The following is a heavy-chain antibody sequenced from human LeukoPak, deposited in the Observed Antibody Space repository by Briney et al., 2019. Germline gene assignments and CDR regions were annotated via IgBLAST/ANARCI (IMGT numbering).Heavy chain of an antibody. D-gene: IGHD5-18*01. CDR1: GYTFTSYY. CDR2: MNPNSGNT. J-gene: IGHJ3*02. CDR3: AIVRRYSYSAFDI. V-gene: IGHV1-8*03. Sequence: GASVKVSCKASGYTFTSYYMHWVRQAPGQGLEWMGWMNPNSGNTGYAQKFQGRVTITRNTSISTAYMELSSLRSEDTAVYYCAIVRRYSYSAFDIWGQGTMVTVSS.